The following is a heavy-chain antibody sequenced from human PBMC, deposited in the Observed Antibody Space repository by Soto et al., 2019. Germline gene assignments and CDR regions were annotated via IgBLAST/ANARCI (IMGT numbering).Heavy chain of an antibody. J-gene: IGHJ3*02. CDR3: APTQGSYGPWAFDI. D-gene: IGHD5-18*01. V-gene: IGHV1-24*01. CDR1: GYTLTELS. CDR2: FDPEDGET. Sequence: ASVKVSCKVSGYTLTELSMHWVRQAPGKGLEWMGGFDPEDGETIYAQKFQGRVTMTEDTSTDTAYMELSSLRSEDTAVYYCAPTQGSYGPWAFDIWGQGTMVTVSS.